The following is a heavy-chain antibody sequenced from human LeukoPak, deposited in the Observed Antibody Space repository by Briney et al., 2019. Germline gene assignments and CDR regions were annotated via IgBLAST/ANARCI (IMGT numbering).Heavy chain of an antibody. CDR1: GFTFSDYP. CDR2: IGGGGGNT. J-gene: IGHJ4*02. CDR3: AKDRRIDSSGYYYDY. Sequence: PGGSLRLSCSASGFTFSDYPMVWVRQAPGKGLEWVSTIGGGGGNTFYADAVRGRFTVSRDNSKNSLYLQMNSLRAEDAALYYCAKDRRIDSSGYYYDYWGQGTLVTASS. V-gene: IGHV3-23*01. D-gene: IGHD3-22*01.